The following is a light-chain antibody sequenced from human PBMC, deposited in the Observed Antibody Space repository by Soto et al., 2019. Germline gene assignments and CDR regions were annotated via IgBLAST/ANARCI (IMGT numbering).Light chain of an antibody. Sequence: DIQLTQSPSFLSASVGDRVIITCRGSQGISSYLAWYQQKPGKAPKLLIYAASTLQSGVPSRFSGSGSGTEFTLTISSLQPEDFATYYCQQLNSYPLTFGPGTKVDIK. CDR2: AAS. J-gene: IGKJ3*01. CDR1: QGISSY. CDR3: QQLNSYPLT. V-gene: IGKV1-9*01.